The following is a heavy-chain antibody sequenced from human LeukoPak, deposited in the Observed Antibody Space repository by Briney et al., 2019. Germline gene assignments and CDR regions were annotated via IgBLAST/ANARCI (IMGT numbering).Heavy chain of an antibody. Sequence: GGSLRLSCAASGFTFSSYSMNWVRQAPGKGLEWASSISSSSSYIYYADSVKGRFTISRDNAKNSLYLQMNSLRAEDTAVYYCARDMKVGANPFDYWGQGTLVTVSS. D-gene: IGHD1-26*01. CDR1: GFTFSSYS. CDR3: ARDMKVGANPFDY. J-gene: IGHJ4*02. V-gene: IGHV3-21*01. CDR2: ISSSSSYI.